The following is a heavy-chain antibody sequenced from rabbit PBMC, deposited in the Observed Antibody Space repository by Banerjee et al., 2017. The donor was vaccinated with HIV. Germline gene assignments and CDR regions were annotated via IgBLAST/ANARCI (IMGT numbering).Heavy chain of an antibody. CDR2: IYAGSSGST. Sequence: QEQLEESGGDPVKPEGYLTLTCTASGFSFNNNYWICWVRQAPGKGLEWIGCIYAGSSGSTYYANWAKGRFTISKTSSTTVTLQMTSLTAADTATYFCARDPSYDEYGDSLYYFDLWGPGTLVTVS. CDR3: ARDPSYDEYGDSLYYFDL. D-gene: IGHD2-1*01. CDR1: GFSFNNNYW. J-gene: IGHJ4*01. V-gene: IGHV1S45*01.